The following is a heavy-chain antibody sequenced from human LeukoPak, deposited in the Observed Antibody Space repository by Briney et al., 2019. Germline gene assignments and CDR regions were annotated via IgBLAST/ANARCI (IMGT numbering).Heavy chain of an antibody. D-gene: IGHD1-14*01. J-gene: IGHJ4*02. CDR3: SYNHFDY. V-gene: IGHV3-48*04. CDR2: ISSSSNKV. CDR1: GFAISDYS. Sequence: PGGSLRLSCAASGFAISDYSMNWVRQVPGKGLEWVSYISSSSNKVYYADSVKGRFTISRDNAKNTLYLQMNSLRAEDTAVYYCSYNHFDYWGQGTLVTVSS.